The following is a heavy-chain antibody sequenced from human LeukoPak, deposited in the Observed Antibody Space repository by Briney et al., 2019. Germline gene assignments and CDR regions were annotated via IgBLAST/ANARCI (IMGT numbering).Heavy chain of an antibody. CDR2: ISAYNGNT. V-gene: IGHV1-18*01. CDR1: GYTFTSYG. CDR3: ARAGLWFGEGGTWLDP. D-gene: IGHD3-10*01. J-gene: IGHJ5*02. Sequence: ASVKVSCKASGYTFTSYGISWVRQAPGQGLEWMGWISAYNGNTNYAQKLQGRVTMTTDTSTSTAYMELRSLRSDDTAVYYCARAGLWFGEGGTWLDPWGQGTLVTVSS.